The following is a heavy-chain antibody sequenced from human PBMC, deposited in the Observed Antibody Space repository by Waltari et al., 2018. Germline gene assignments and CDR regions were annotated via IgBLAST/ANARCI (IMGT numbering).Heavy chain of an antibody. CDR1: GGSISSSSYY. CDR2: IYYSGST. D-gene: IGHD2-2*01. CDR3: ARLAVVPAAMVLWWYFDL. J-gene: IGHJ2*01. V-gene: IGHV4-39*01. Sequence: QLQLQESGPGLVKPSETLSLTCTVSGGSISSSSYYWGWIRQPPGKGLEWIGSIYYSGSTYYNPSLKSRVTISVDTSKNQFSLKLSSVTAADTAVYYCARLAVVPAAMVLWWYFDLWGRGTLVTVSS.